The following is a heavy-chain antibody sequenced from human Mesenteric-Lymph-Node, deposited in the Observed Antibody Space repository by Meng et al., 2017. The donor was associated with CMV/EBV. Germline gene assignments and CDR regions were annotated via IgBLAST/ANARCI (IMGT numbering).Heavy chain of an antibody. J-gene: IGHJ4*02. V-gene: IGHV3-66*02. CDR3: ARAPTITTNFDS. D-gene: IGHD4-17*01. CDR2: IYSGGST. Sequence: GESLKISCAASGFTVSSNYMSWVRQAPGKGLEWVSVIYSGGSTYYADSVKGRFTISRDNSRNAVYLQMNSLRPQDTAVYFCARAPTITTNFDSWGQGTLVTVSS. CDR1: GFTVSSNY.